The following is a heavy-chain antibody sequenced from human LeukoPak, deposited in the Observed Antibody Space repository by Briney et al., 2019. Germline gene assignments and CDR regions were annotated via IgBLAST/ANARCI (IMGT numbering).Heavy chain of an antibody. CDR1: GDSINKNY. D-gene: IGHD1-14*01. Sequence: SETLSLTCTVSGDSINKNYWSWIRQSPGKGLEWFGYIYYIGSTNYNPSLASRITISLDTSKSQFSLTLNSVTAADTAIYFCARVNTGKVTLDYWGQGILVTVSS. CDR3: ARVNTGKVTLDY. CDR2: IYYIGST. J-gene: IGHJ4*02. V-gene: IGHV4-59*01.